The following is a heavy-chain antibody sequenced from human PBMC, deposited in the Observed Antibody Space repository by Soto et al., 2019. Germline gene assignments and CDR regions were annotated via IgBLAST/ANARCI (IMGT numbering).Heavy chain of an antibody. D-gene: IGHD3-22*01. Sequence: QVQLVESGGGVVQPGRSLRLSCAASGFTFSSYAMHWVRQAPGKGLEWVAVIWYDGSNKYYADSVKGRFTISRDNSKNTLYLQMNSLRAEDTAVYYCARERYYYDSSGYLDYWGQGTLVTVSS. CDR1: GFTFSSYA. J-gene: IGHJ4*02. CDR3: ARERYYYDSSGYLDY. CDR2: IWYDGSNK. V-gene: IGHV3-33*08.